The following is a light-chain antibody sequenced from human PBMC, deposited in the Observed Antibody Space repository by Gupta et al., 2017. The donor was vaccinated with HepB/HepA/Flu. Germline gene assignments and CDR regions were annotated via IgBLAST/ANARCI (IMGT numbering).Light chain of an antibody. Sequence: QSVLTQPPSASGTPGQRVTISCSGSSSNIASNYVYWFQHLPGTAPRLLIYKDSQRPSRVPDRCSGSKSGTSASLAISGLRSDDEADYFCAAWDDSLNGFWVFGGGTKLTVL. CDR1: SSNIASNY. CDR3: AAWDDSLNGFWV. V-gene: IGLV1-47*01. J-gene: IGLJ3*02. CDR2: KDS.